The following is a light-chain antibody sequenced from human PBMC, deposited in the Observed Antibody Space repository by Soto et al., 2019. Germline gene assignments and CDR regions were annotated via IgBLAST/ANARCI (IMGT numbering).Light chain of an antibody. CDR2: EGS. CDR3: CSYAGSSHA. CDR1: SSDIGSYNL. Sequence: QSALTQPASVSGSPGQSITISCTGTSSDIGSYNLVSWYQQHPGKAPKLMIYEGSKRPSGVSNRFSGSKSGNTASLTISGVQAEDEAEYYCCSYAGSSHAFGAGTKLTVL. V-gene: IGLV2-23*01. J-gene: IGLJ2*01.